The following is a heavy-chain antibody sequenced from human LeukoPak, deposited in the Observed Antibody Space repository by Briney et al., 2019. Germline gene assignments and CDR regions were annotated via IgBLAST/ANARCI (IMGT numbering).Heavy chain of an antibody. D-gene: IGHD3-3*01. CDR3: AREPSWSGWFDP. V-gene: IGHV3-23*01. J-gene: IGHJ5*02. CDR1: GFTFGSYA. Sequence: GGSLRLSCAASGFTFGSYAMSWVRQAPGKGLEWVSAISGSGGRTYDADSVKGRFTISRDNSKNTLYLQMNSLRAEDTAIYYCAREPSWSGWFDPWGQGTLVTVSS. CDR2: ISGSGGRT.